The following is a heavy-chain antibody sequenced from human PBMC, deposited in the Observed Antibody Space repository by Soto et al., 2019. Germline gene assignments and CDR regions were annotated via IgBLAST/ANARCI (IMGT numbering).Heavy chain of an antibody. V-gene: IGHV3-33*01. CDR3: ARVAGSGTAEVGFDY. D-gene: IGHD3-10*01. J-gene: IGHJ4*02. CDR2: IWDDGSNK. CDR1: GFTFSSYG. Sequence: QVQLVESGGDVVQPGMSLRLSCAASGFTFSSYGMHWVRQAPGKGLEWVAVIWDDGSNKYYTDSVKGRFTISRDNSQNTLNLEMNSLRGEDTGVYYCARVAGSGTAEVGFDYWGQGTLVTVSS.